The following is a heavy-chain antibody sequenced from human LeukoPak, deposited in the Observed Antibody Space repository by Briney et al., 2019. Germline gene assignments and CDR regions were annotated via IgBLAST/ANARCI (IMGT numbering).Heavy chain of an antibody. Sequence: GGSLRLSCAASGFTFSSYAMTWVRQAPGKGLEWVAVILNDGSQEKYADSVKGRFTISRDNSKNTLFLQMNSLRAEDTAVYYCARDDALGDNALDIWGQGTVVTVSS. CDR1: GFTFSSYA. CDR2: ILNDGSQE. CDR3: ARDDALGDNALDI. J-gene: IGHJ3*02. D-gene: IGHD3-16*01. V-gene: IGHV3-33*08.